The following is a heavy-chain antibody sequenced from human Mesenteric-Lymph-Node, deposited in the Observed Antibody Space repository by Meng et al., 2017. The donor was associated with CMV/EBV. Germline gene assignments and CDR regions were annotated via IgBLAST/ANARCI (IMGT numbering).Heavy chain of an antibody. Sequence: TLSLTCAVSGGSISTSEWWSWVRQPPGKALEWLALIDWDDDKYYSTSLKTRLTISKDTSKNQVVLTMTNMDPVDTATYYCARIWDWSFDYWGQGTLVTVSS. CDR1: GGSISTSEWW. J-gene: IGHJ4*02. D-gene: IGHD3-3*01. V-gene: IGHV2-70*18. CDR3: ARIWDWSFDY. CDR2: IDWDDDK.